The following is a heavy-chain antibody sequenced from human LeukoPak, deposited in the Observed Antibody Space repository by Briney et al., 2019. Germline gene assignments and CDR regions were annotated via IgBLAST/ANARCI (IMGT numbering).Heavy chain of an antibody. CDR3: ARGSPGYSGYDPSGWFDP. CDR1: GFTFSDYY. V-gene: IGHV3-11*04. Sequence: PGGSLRLSCAASGFTFSDYYMSWIRQAPGKGLEWVSYINSSGSTIYYADSVKGRFTISRDNAKNSLYLQMNSLGAEDTAVYYCARGSPGYSGYDPSGWFDPWGQGTLVTVSS. CDR2: INSSGSTI. D-gene: IGHD5-12*01. J-gene: IGHJ5*02.